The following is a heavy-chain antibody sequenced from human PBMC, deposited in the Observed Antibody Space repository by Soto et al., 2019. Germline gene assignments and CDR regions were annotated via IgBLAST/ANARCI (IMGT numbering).Heavy chain of an antibody. D-gene: IGHD5-18*01. CDR3: AKRHYGYGYYYYGMDV. J-gene: IGHJ6*02. CDR1: GGTFSSYA. V-gene: IGHV1-69*01. Sequence: QVQLVQSGAEVKKPGSSVKVSCKASGGTFSSYAISWVRQAPGQGLEWMGGIIPIFGTANYAQKFQGRVTITADESTSTAYMELSSLRSEDTDVYYCAKRHYGYGYYYYGMDVWGQGTTVTVSS. CDR2: IIPIFGTA.